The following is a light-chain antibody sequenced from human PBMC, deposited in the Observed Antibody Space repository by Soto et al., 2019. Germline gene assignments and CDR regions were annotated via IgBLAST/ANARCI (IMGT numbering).Light chain of an antibody. V-gene: IGLV2-8*01. CDR3: SSYADSISVL. Sequence: QSALTQPPSASGSPGQSVTISCTGTSSDVGGYNYVSWYQQHPGKAPKLMIYEVTKRPSGVPDRFSGSKSGNTASLTVSGLQAEDEADYYCSSYADSISVLFGGGTKLTVL. CDR1: SSDVGGYNY. J-gene: IGLJ3*02. CDR2: EVT.